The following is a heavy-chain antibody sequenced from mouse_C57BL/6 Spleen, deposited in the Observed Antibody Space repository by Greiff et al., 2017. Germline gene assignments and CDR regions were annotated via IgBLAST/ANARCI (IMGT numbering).Heavy chain of an antibody. CDR1: GYTFTSYT. V-gene: IGHV1-4*01. D-gene: IGHD3-2*02. CDR3: ARSSGYLLVDY. CDR2: INPSSGYT. Sequence: QVQLQQSGAELARPGASVKMSCKASGYTFTSYTMHWVKQRPGQGLEWIGYINPSSGYTKYNQKFKDKATLTADKSSSTAYMQLSSLTSEDSAVYYCARSSGYLLVDYWGQGTTLTVSS. J-gene: IGHJ2*01.